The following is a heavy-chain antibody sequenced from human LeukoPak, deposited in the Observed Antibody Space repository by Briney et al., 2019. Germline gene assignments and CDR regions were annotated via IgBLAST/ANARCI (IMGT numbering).Heavy chain of an antibody. CDR3: ARGSGSYYGSFLLGY. D-gene: IGHD3-22*01. CDR1: GYTFTSYD. Sequence: ASVTVSFTASGYTFTSYDINWVRQAPGQGLEWMGWMNPNSGNTGYAQKFQGRVTMTRNTSISTAYMELSSLRSEDTAVYYCARGSGSYYGSFLLGYWGQGTLVTVSS. V-gene: IGHV1-8*01. J-gene: IGHJ4*02. CDR2: MNPNSGNT.